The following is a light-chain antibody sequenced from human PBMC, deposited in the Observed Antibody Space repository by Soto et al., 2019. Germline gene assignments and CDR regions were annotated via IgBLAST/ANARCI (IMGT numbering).Light chain of an antibody. V-gene: IGKV3-20*01. CDR3: PLSAIPPLP. CDR2: GAS. Sequence: VVWYSRGTVSLYPEERAYLSCKVSRRVRSNFLAWYHQRPGRAPRLLIYGASSSATDIPDRFSGSVSGTDFTLTISRVEPEDGRLYYSPLSAIPPLPFCGRTKLDI. CDR1: RRVRSNF. J-gene: IGKJ4*01.